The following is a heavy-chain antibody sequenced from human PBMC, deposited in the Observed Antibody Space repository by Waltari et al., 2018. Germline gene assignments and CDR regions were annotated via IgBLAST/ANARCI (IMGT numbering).Heavy chain of an antibody. D-gene: IGHD3-10*01. CDR2: IYPGDSDT. CDR1: GYSFTSYW. J-gene: IGHJ4*02. Sequence: EVPLVQSGAEVKKPGQSLTISCMGSGYSFTSYWICWGRQMPGKGLEWMGIIYPGDSDTRYSPSFQGQVTIAADKSISTAYLQWSSLKASDTAMYYCARGLFSFGFDYWGQGTLVTVSS. CDR3: ARGLFSFGFDY. V-gene: IGHV5-51*01.